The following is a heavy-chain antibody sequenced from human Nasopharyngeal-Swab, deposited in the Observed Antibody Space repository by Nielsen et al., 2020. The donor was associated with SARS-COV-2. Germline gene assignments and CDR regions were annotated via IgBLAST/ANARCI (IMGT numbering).Heavy chain of an antibody. CDR2: ISYDGSNK. CDR3: AKDHRGSYRGTEYFQH. D-gene: IGHD1-26*01. V-gene: IGHV3-30*18. Sequence: EGSPRLSCAASGFTFSSYGMHWVRQAPGKGLEWVAVISYDGSNKYYADSVKGRFTISRDNSKNTLYLQMNSLRAEDTAVYYCAKDHRGSYRGTEYFQHWGQGTLVTVSS. CDR1: GFTFSSYG. J-gene: IGHJ1*01.